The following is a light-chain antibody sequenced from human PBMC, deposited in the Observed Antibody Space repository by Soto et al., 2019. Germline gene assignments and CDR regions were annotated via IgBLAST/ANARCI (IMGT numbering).Light chain of an antibody. Sequence: EIVMTQYTATLSVSPGERATLPCRASQSVSSNVAWYQQIPGQTPRLLIYGASTRATGIPVRFSGSGSGTEFTLTISSLQSEDFAVYYCHQYDDGPYTFGRGTKVDI. V-gene: IGKV3-15*01. J-gene: IGKJ2*01. CDR1: QSVSSN. CDR2: GAS. CDR3: HQYDDGPYT.